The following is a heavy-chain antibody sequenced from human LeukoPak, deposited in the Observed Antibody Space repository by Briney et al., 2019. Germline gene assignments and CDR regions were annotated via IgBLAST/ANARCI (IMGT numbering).Heavy chain of an antibody. D-gene: IGHD4-23*01. Sequence: SETLSLTCTVSGGSISSSSYYWSWIRQPPGKGLESIGYIQYSGSTSYNPSLKSRVTISVDTSKNQFSLKLTSVTAADTAVYYCARGRGYGGTYYFDYWGQGTLVTVSS. CDR3: ARGRGYGGTYYFDY. CDR2: IQYSGST. CDR1: GGSISSSSYY. J-gene: IGHJ4*02. V-gene: IGHV4-30-4*01.